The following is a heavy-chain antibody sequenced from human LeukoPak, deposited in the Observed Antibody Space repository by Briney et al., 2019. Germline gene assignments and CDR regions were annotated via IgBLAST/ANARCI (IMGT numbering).Heavy chain of an antibody. Sequence: PSETLSLTCAVYGGSFSGYYWSWIRQPPGKGLEWIGEINHSGSTNYNPSLKSRVTISVDTSKNQFSLKLSSVTAADTAVYYCARRSPAINFDYWGQGTLVTVSS. J-gene: IGHJ4*02. CDR3: ARRSPAINFDY. CDR2: INHSGST. V-gene: IGHV4-34*01. D-gene: IGHD2-2*01. CDR1: GGSFSGYY.